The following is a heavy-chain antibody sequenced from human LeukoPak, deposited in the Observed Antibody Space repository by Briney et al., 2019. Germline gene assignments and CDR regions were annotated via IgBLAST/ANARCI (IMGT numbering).Heavy chain of an antibody. V-gene: IGHV4-4*07. CDR2: IYTSGST. J-gene: IGHJ5*02. CDR3: ARDRGDYAWFDH. CDR1: GGSISSYY. D-gene: IGHD4-17*01. Sequence: PSETLSLTCTVSGGSISSYYWSWIRQPAGKGLEWVGRIYTSGSTNYNPSLKSRVTMSEDTSKHQFSLKPSSVTAADTAVYYCARDRGDYAWFDHWGQGTLVTVFS.